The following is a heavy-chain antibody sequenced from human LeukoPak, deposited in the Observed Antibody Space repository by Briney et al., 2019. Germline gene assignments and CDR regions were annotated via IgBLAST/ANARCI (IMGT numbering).Heavy chain of an antibody. CDR3: ARDKWEPRYAFDI. D-gene: IGHD1-26*01. J-gene: IGHJ3*02. CDR1: GGSISSYY. V-gene: IGHV4-59*12. Sequence: SETLSLTCTVSGGSISSYYWNWIRQPPGKGLEWIGYIYYSGTTNYNPSLKSRVTISVDKSKTQFSLKLSFVTAADTAVYYCARDKWEPRYAFDIWGQGTMVTVSS. CDR2: IYYSGTT.